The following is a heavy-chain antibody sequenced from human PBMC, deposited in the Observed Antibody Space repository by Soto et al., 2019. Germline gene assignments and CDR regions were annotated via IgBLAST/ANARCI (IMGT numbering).Heavy chain of an antibody. D-gene: IGHD3-16*01. Sequence: SETLSLTCSVSGVSVSSPSFYWAWVRQSPGKGLEWIGSLYYIGSAYYSPSLKSRITISADSSRNQFSLKLASVTAADTGLYFCPRKKTGGSPPQEFDNWGQGALVTVSS. CDR3: PRKKTGGSPPQEFDN. V-gene: IGHV4-39*01. CDR1: GVSVSSPSFY. J-gene: IGHJ4*02. CDR2: LYYIGSA.